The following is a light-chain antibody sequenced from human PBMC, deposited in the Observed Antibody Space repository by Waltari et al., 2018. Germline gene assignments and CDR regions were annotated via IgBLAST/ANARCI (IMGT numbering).Light chain of an antibody. V-gene: IGLV10-54*04. Sequence: QAGLTQPPSVSKALRQTATLTCTGNSNNVGNQGAAWLQQHRGHPPKLLSYRNNNRPSGISEGFSASRSGNTASLTITGLPPEDEADYYCSAWDSNLVAVVFGGGTKLTVL. CDR3: SAWDSNLVAVV. CDR2: RNN. CDR1: SNNVGNQG. J-gene: IGLJ3*02.